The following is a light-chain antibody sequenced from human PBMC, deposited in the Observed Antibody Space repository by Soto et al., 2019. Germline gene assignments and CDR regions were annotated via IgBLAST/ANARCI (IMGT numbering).Light chain of an antibody. CDR2: GAS. J-gene: IGKJ1*01. CDR3: QHYGSSPWT. CDR1: QNVTSNL. Sequence: DIVMTQSSDSLAVSPGERATLSRRASQNVTSNLLFCYQQHPGQAPRLLIYGASSRATVIPDMFSGSGSGTYFTLTISGLEAEDAAVYCRQHYGSSPWTFGQGTKVDIK. V-gene: IGKV3-20*01.